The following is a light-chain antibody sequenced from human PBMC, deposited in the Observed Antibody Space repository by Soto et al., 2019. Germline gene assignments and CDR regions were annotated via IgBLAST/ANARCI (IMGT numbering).Light chain of an antibody. J-gene: IGKJ4*01. Sequence: EIVLTQSPATLSLSPGERATLSCRASQSISSYLAWYQQKPGQAPRLLMYDASNRATGIPARFRGSGSGTDLTLTISSLEPEDFAVYYCQQRVNWPLTFGGGTKVESK. CDR3: QQRVNWPLT. V-gene: IGKV3-11*01. CDR2: DAS. CDR1: QSISSY.